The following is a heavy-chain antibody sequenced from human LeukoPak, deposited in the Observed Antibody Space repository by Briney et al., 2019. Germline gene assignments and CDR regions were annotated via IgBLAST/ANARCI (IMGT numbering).Heavy chain of an antibody. V-gene: IGHV3-74*01. CDR1: GFTFSNYW. D-gene: IGHD6-13*01. Sequence: GGSLRLSCAASGFTFSNYWLHWVRQAPGRGLVWVSRINSDGSSRNYADSVKGRFTISRDNAKNTLYLQMNSLRAEDTAVYYCASASSHRIAAGGDYWGQGTLVTVSS. J-gene: IGHJ4*02. CDR3: ASASSHRIAAGGDY. CDR2: INSDGSSR.